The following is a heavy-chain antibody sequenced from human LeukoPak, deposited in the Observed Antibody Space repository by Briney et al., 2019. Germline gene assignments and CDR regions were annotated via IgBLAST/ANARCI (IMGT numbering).Heavy chain of an antibody. CDR3: GRDLGGRGGA. V-gene: IGHV3-74*01. CDR1: GFTFSTYW. J-gene: IGHJ5*02. CDR2: TNADGSIT. D-gene: IGHD3-16*01. Sequence: GGSLRLSCAASGFTFSTYWMHWVRQVPGTGPVWVSRTNADGSITDYTDSVKGRFTISRNNAKDTLYLQMSSLRPEDTAVYYCGRDLGGRGGAWGQGTLVTVSS.